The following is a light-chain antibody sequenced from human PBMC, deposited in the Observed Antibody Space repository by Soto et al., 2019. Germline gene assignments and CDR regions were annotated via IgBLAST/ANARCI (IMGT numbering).Light chain of an antibody. CDR1: QSVSSSY. J-gene: IGKJ1*01. CDR2: GAY. V-gene: IGKV3-20*01. Sequence: EILFTYAPGTLVLSPVEIATVSCSASQSVSSSYLAWYQQKPGQAPRLIIYGAYNRATGIPDTFSGSGSGTEFTLTIRSLKPDDFANSYCQQYNGYSKWTVGNGTKV. CDR3: QQYNGYSKWT.